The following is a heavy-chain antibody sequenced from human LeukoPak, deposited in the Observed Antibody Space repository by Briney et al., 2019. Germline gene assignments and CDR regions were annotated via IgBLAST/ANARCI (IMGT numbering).Heavy chain of an antibody. CDR1: GYTFTSYD. CDR2: MNPNSGNT. CDR3: ARAEYCSGGSCYSY. D-gene: IGHD2-15*01. Sequence: GASVKVSCKASGYTFTSYDINWVRQATGQGLEWMGWMNPNSGNTGYAQKFQGRVTMTRNTSISTAYMELSSLRSEDTAVYYCARAEYCSGGSCYSYWGQGTLVTVSS. V-gene: IGHV1-8*01. J-gene: IGHJ4*02.